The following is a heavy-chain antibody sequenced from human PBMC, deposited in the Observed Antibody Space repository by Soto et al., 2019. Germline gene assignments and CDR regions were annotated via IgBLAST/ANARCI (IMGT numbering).Heavy chain of an antibody. J-gene: IGHJ5*02. CDR1: GYTFTGCY. V-gene: IGHV1-2*02. CDR3: ARGAPVFITGLNNWFDP. CDR2: INPNSGGT. Sequence: ASVKVSCKASGYTFTGCYMHWVRQAPGQGLEWMGWINPNSGGTNYAQKFQGRVTMTRDTSISTAYMELSRLRSDDTAVYYCARGAPVFITGLNNWFDPWGQGTLVTVSS. D-gene: IGHD1-20*01.